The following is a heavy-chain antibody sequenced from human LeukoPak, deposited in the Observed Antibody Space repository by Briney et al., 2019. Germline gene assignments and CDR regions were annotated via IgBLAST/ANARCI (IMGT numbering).Heavy chain of an antibody. V-gene: IGHV3-30*18. CDR3: AKDETTVTTRSFDY. CDR1: GFTFSSYG. D-gene: IGHD4-17*01. CDR2: ISYDGSNK. Sequence: GGSLRLSCAASGFTFSSYGMHWVRQAPGKGLEWVAVISYDGSNKYYADSVKGRFTISRDNSKNTLYLQMNSLRAEDTAVYYCAKDETTVTTRSFDYWGQGTLVTVSS. J-gene: IGHJ4*02.